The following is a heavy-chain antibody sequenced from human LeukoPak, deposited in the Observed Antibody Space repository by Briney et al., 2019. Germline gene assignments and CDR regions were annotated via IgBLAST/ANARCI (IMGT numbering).Heavy chain of an antibody. V-gene: IGHV4-39*01. CDR1: GGSISSSSYY. J-gene: IGHJ3*02. Sequence: SETLSLTCTVSGGSISSSSYYWGWIRQPPGKGLEWIGSIYYSGSTYYNPSLKSRVTISVDTSKNQFSLKLSSVTAADTAVYYCAITNEGSYYDSSGYSDAFDIWGQGTMVTVSS. CDR3: AITNEGSYYDSSGYSDAFDI. CDR2: IYYSGST. D-gene: IGHD3-22*01.